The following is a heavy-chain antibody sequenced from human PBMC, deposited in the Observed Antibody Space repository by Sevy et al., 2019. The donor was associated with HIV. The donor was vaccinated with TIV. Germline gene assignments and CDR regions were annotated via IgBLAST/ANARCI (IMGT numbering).Heavy chain of an antibody. CDR2: ISGSGGST. V-gene: IGHV3-23*01. CDR3: AKDDRIAVAGLIAFDI. Sequence: GESLKISCAASGFTFSSYAMSWVRQAPGKGLEWVSAISGSGGSTYYADSVKGRFTISRDNSKNTLYLQMNGLRAEDTAVYYCAKDDRIAVAGLIAFDIWGQGTMVTVSS. D-gene: IGHD6-19*01. CDR1: GFTFSSYA. J-gene: IGHJ3*02.